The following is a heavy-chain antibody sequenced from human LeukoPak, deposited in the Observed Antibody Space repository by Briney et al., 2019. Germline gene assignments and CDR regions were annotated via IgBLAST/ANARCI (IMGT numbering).Heavy chain of an antibody. V-gene: IGHV4-4*09. J-gene: IGHJ6*03. CDR1: GGSISSYY. CDR3: ARLDRYYYFYMDV. CDR2: IYTSGST. Sequence: SETVSLTCTVSGGSISSYYWSWIRQPPGKGLEWIAYIYTSGSTNYSPSLKSRVTISVDTSKNQFSLELSSVTAADTAVYYCARLDRYYYFYMDVWGKGTTVTVSS.